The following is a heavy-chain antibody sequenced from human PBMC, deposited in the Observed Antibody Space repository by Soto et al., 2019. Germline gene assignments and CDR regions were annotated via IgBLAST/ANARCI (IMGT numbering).Heavy chain of an antibody. CDR1: GFTFSSYS. J-gene: IGHJ3*02. V-gene: IGHV3-21*01. CDR3: ALGPSRWHSANDAFDI. CDR2: ISSSSSYI. D-gene: IGHD2-15*01. Sequence: PGGSLRLSCAASGFTFSSYSMNWVRQAPGKGLEWVSSISSSSSYIYYADSVKGRFTISRDNAKNSLYLQMNSLRAEDTAVYYCALGPSRWHSANDAFDIWGQGTMVTVSS.